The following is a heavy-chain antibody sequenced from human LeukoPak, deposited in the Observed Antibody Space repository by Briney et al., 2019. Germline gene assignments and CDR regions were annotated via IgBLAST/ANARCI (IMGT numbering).Heavy chain of an antibody. J-gene: IGHJ3*02. CDR3: ARDVRVAGFDI. CDR1: GGSISSGSYY. Sequence: SQTLSLTCTVSGGSISSGSYYWNWIRQPAGKGLEWIGRIYPSGSTNYNPSLKSRVTMSIDTSKNHFSLNLTSVTAADTAIYYCARDVRVAGFDIWGQGTMVTVSS. D-gene: IGHD3-3*01. V-gene: IGHV4-61*02. CDR2: IYPSGST.